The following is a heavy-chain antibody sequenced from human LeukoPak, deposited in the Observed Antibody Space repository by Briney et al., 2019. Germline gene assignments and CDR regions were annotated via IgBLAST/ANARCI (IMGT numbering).Heavy chain of an antibody. CDR2: DNPDGTYT. J-gene: IGHJ4*02. V-gene: IGHV3-74*01. CDR3: ARDMTGGADS. Sequence: GGSLRLSCAPWGFTFSTNCMHGVRAAPGRGGVCISRDNPDGTYTIHTDSVKYRFTISRDKAKNRLYLQTNSLRAEDTAVYYCARDMTGGADSWGQGTLVTVSS. CDR1: GFTFSTNC. D-gene: IGHD2-8*02.